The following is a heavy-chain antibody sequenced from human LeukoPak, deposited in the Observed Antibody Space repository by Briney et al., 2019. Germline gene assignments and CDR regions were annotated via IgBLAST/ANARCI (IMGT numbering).Heavy chain of an antibody. V-gene: IGHV3-30-3*01. CDR2: ISYDGGNK. J-gene: IGHJ4*02. CDR1: GFTFSRYA. CDR3: ARQEGENWGQFDY. Sequence: GGSLRLSCAASGFTFSRYAMHWVRQAPGKGLEWVTVISYDGGNKYYADSVKGRFTISRDNSKYTLYLQMNSLRTEDTAVYYCARQEGENWGQFDYWGQGTLVTVSS. D-gene: IGHD7-27*01.